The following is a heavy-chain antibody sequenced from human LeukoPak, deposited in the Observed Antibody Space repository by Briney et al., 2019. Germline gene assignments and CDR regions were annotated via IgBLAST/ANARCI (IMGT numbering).Heavy chain of an antibody. J-gene: IGHJ6*03. V-gene: IGHV1-69*13. CDR1: GGTFSSYA. CDR2: IIPIFGTA. CDR3: ARDKPPYYYYYMDV. Sequence: ASVKVSCKASGGTFSSYAISWVRQAPGQGLEWMGGIIPIFGTANYAQKFQGRVTITADESTSTAYMELSSLRSEDTAVYYCARDKPPYYYYYMDVWGKGTTVTVSS.